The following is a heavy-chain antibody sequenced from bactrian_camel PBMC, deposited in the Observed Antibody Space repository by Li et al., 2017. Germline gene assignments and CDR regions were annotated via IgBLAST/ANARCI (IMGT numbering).Heavy chain of an antibody. J-gene: IGHJ4*01. D-gene: IGHD4*01. CDR2: VDIDNST. V-gene: IGHV3S53*01. CDR3: AADRPGSSYYSDYEPRY. Sequence: QVPLVESGGGSVTTGESLTLSCTASNYLHGRHFIGWFRQTPGKEREGVAAVDIDNSTVYANSLKGRFTISQDNAGNTVYLQMNSLKPEDTADYHCAADRPGSSYYSDYEPRYWGQGTQVTVS. CDR1: NYLHGRHF.